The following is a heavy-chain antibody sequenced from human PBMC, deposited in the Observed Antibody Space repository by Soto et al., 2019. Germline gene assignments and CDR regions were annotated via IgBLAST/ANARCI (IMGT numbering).Heavy chain of an antibody. Sequence: QVQLVQSGAEVREPGASVKVSCTASGYSFTSLDINWVRPTAGQGLEWMGWMQPSTGRTGYAQKFQCRVTMTRDTSINTAYLELTTLTSDDTAFFSCGRGVSAGVDYWGQGTLVTVSS. CDR3: GRGVSAGVDY. CDR1: GYSFTSLD. D-gene: IGHD1-26*01. CDR2: MQPSTGRT. V-gene: IGHV1-8*01. J-gene: IGHJ4*02.